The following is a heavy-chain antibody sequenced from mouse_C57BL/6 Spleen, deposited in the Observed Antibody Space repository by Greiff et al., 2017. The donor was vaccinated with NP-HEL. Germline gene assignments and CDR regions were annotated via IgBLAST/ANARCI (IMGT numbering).Heavy chain of an antibody. J-gene: IGHJ2*01. D-gene: IGHD3-2*02. Sequence: EVKLQESGPGLVKPSQSLSLTCSVTGYSITSGYYWNWIRQFPGNKLEWMGYISYDGSNNYNPSLKNRISITRDPAKNQFFLKLNSVTTEDTATYYCARDDSSGYVPFDYWGQGTTLTVSS. CDR2: ISYDGSN. CDR1: GYSITSGYY. V-gene: IGHV3-6*01. CDR3: ARDDSSGYVPFDY.